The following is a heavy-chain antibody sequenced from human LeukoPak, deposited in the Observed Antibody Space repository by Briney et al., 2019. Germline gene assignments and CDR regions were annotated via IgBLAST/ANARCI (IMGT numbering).Heavy chain of an antibody. J-gene: IGHJ5*02. CDR2: IYYSGST. CDR3: ARGRREDWFDP. CDR1: GGSISSYY. V-gene: IGHV4-59*01. Sequence: SETLSLTCTVSGGSISSYYWSWIRQPPGRGLEWIGYIYYSGSTNYNPSLKSRVTISVDTSKNQFSLKLSSVTAADTAVYYCARGRREDWFDPWGQGTLVTVSS. D-gene: IGHD1-26*01.